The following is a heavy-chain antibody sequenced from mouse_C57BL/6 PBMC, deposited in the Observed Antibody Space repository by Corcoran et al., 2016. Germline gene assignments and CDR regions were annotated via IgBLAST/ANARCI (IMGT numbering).Heavy chain of an antibody. CDR2: INPNNGGT. V-gene: IGHV1-26*01. Sequence: EVQLQQSGPELVKPGASVKISCKASGYTFTDYYMNWVKQSHGKSLEWIGDINPNNGGTSYNQKFKGKATLTVDKSSNTAYMELRSLTSEDSAVYYCARGGYGSSSDWYFDVWGTGTTVTVSS. D-gene: IGHD1-1*01. CDR1: GYTFTDYY. CDR3: ARGGYGSSSDWYFDV. J-gene: IGHJ1*03.